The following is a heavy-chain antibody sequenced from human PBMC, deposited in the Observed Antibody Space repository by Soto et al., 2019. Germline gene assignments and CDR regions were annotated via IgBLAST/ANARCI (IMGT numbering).Heavy chain of an antibody. D-gene: IGHD3-9*01. CDR1: GGAIGGYY. CDR3: ARTTAVPNTLRSRYFFDF. J-gene: IGHJ4*02. CDR2: VSYSGST. Sequence: PSETLSLTCSLSGGAIGGYYWSWIRQPPGKALEWIGYVSYSGSTDYHPSLKSRVSISIDTSKNQFSLRLSSVTAADTALYYCARTTAVPNTLRSRYFFDFWGQGTLVTVSS. V-gene: IGHV4-59*01.